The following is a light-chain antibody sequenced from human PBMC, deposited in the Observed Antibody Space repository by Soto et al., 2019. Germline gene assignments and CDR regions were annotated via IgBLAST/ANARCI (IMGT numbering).Light chain of an antibody. CDR3: QQTNSFPVN. CDR1: QGGSTY. CDR2: AAS. J-gene: IGKJ2*01. V-gene: IGKV1-12*01. Sequence: DIHMTQSQYSVSASVGDRVTITCRASQGGSTYLAWYQQRPGKAPKLLFYAASSLQSGVPSSFRGSGFGTHFALTISGLHPEDFESYSCQQTNSFPVNFGRGNKRELE.